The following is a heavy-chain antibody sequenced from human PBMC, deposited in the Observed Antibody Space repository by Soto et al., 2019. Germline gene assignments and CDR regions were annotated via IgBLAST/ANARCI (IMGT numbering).Heavy chain of an antibody. CDR1: GFTFSSYS. D-gene: IGHD4-17*01. Sequence: EVQLVESGGGLVQPGGSLRLSCAASGFTFSSYSMNWVRQAPGKGLEWVSYIGSSSSTIYYADSVKGRFTISRDNAKNSLSLQKNSLRDEDTAVYYCARDRGVIWRPNVYGRTGLRAYGMDVWGQGTTVTVSS. J-gene: IGHJ6*02. CDR3: ARDRGVIWRPNVYGRTGLRAYGMDV. V-gene: IGHV3-48*02. CDR2: IGSSSSTI.